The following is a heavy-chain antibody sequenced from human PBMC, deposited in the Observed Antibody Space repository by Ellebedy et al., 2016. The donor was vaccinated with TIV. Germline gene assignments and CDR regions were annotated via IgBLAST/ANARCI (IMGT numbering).Heavy chain of an antibody. CDR3: ATDGSYGDYLSPTHAFVI. CDR1: GFTFSSYW. Sequence: GESLKISCAASGFTFSSYWMTWVRQAPGKGLEWVANINQDGSEKLYVDSVNGRFTVSRDNAKNSLYLHLNSLRAEETAMYYCATDGSYGDYLSPTHAFVIWGQGTMVTVSS. CDR2: INQDGSEK. D-gene: IGHD4-17*01. J-gene: IGHJ3*02. V-gene: IGHV3-7*01.